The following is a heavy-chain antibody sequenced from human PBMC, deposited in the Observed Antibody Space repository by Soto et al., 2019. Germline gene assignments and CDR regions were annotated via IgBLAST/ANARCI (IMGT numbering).Heavy chain of an antibody. Sequence: TLSLTCAASGGSISSSNWWSWVRQPPGKGLEWIGEIYHSGSTNYNPSLKSRVTISVDKSKNQFSLKLSSVTAADTAVYYCASDRIARSITIFGVVTTVGDYYGMDVWGQGTTVTVSS. CDR2: IYHSGST. CDR3: ASDRIARSITIFGVVTTVGDYYGMDV. CDR1: GGSISSSNW. J-gene: IGHJ6*02. D-gene: IGHD3-3*01. V-gene: IGHV4-4*02.